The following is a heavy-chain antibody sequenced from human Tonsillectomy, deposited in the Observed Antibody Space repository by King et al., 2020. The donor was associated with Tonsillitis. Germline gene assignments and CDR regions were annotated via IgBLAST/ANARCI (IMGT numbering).Heavy chain of an antibody. CDR3: PRTYYYDKSGYYFGY. Sequence: QLVQSGAEVKKPGASVKVSCKASVYTFTSYYVHWVRQAPGQGLEWMGLINPSGGSTSYAQKFQGRVIMTRDTSTSTVYMELSSLRFEDTAVYSCPRTYYYDKSGYYFGYWGQGTLVTVAS. V-gene: IGHV1-46*01. CDR1: VYTFTSYY. J-gene: IGHJ4*02. D-gene: IGHD3-22*01. CDR2: INPSGGST.